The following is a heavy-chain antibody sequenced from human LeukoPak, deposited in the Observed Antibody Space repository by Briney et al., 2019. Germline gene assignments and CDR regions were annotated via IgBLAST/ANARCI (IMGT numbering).Heavy chain of an antibody. CDR2: INLDGRST. D-gene: IGHD1-1*01. V-gene: IGHV3-74*01. J-gene: IGHJ4*02. CDR1: GFTFEDYG. Sequence: PGGSLRLSCAASGFTFEDYGMSWVRQAPGKGLVWVSRINLDGRSTTYADSVKGRFTISRDNAKNTLYLQMNSLRDEDTGIYYCARDERGNWNDTPRYWGQGTLVTVSS. CDR3: ARDERGNWNDTPRY.